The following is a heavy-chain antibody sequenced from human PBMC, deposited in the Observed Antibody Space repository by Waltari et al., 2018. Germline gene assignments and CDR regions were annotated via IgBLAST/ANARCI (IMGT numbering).Heavy chain of an antibody. CDR3: ARESGGTGLIDY. J-gene: IGHJ4*02. D-gene: IGHD3-16*01. Sequence: QVQLVESGGRLVKPGGSLRLSCAASGFTFSDHYMTWIRQVPGKGLEWIFYIGTGSSYTNYADSVKGRFTISRDNAKNSLYLQMNSLRAEDTAVYYCARESGGTGLIDYWGQGTLVTVSS. V-gene: IGHV3-11*05. CDR1: GFTFSDHY. CDR2: IGTGSSYT.